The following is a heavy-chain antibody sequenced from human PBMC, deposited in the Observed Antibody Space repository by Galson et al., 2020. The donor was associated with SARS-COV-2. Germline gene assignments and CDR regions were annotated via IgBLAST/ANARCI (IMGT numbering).Heavy chain of an antibody. CDR3: VRVLWGFGELLIPFDY. J-gene: IGHJ4*02. CDR2: IGTDTSYI. D-gene: IGHD3-10*01. V-gene: IGHV3-21*01. Sequence: GGSLRLSCVASGFTFSTYSMNWVRQAPGKGLEWVPSIGTDTSYIYYADSVKGRFTISRDNAKKSLFLQMNSLRAEDTAVYYCVRVLWGFGELLIPFDYWGQGTLVAVSS. CDR1: GFTFSTYS.